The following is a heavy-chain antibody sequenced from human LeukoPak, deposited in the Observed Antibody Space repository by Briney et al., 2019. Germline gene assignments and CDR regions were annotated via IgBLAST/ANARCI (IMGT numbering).Heavy chain of an antibody. V-gene: IGHV3-7*01. Sequence: AGGSLRLACAASGFTFSSYWMSWVRQAPGKGLEWVANIKQDGGENYYVDSVKGRFTISRDNAENSLYLQMDSLRAEDTAVYYCARHGGAWTFDDWGQGTLVTVSS. CDR3: ARHGGAWTFDD. CDR2: IKQDGGEN. J-gene: IGHJ4*02. CDR1: GFTFSSYW. D-gene: IGHD1-1*01.